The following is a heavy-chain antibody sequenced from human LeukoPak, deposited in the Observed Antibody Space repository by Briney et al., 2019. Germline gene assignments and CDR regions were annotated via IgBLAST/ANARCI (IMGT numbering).Heavy chain of an antibody. D-gene: IGHD3-22*01. J-gene: IGHJ4*02. Sequence: PGGSLRLSCAASGFTFSSYRMNWVRQAPGKGLEWLSFISSSSRYIYYADSVKGRFTDSRDNSKNSLYLQMNSLGAEDTAVYYCARAGGCYSDSGNDYWGQGTLVTVSS. V-gene: IGHV3-21*01. CDR1: GFTFSSYR. CDR2: ISSSSRYI. CDR3: ARAGGCYSDSGNDY.